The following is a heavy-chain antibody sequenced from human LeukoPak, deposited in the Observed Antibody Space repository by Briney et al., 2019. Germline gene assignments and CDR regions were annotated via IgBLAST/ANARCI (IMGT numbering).Heavy chain of an antibody. CDR2: ISGSGGST. J-gene: IGHJ4*02. D-gene: IGHD5-18*01. V-gene: IGHV3-23*01. CDR3: XNGEIGYGFDY. CDR1: GFTFSSYA. Sequence: GSLXXXCAASGFTFSSYAMSWVRQAPGKGLEWVSAISGSGGSTYYADSVKGRFTISRDNSKNTLYLQMNRLRAEDTAVYYCXNGEIGYGFDYWGQGTLVTVSS.